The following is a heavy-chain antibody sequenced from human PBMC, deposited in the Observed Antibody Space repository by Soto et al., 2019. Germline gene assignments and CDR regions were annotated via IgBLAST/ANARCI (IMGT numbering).Heavy chain of an antibody. CDR2: IIPIFGTA. Sequence: SVKVSCKASGGTFSSYAISWVRQAPGQGLEWMGGIIPIFGTANYAQKFQGRVTITADESTSTAYMELSSLRSEDTAVYYCARGGVLMVYEEIDPWGQGTLVTVSS. J-gene: IGHJ5*02. CDR3: ARGGVLMVYEEIDP. V-gene: IGHV1-69*13. CDR1: GGTFSSYA. D-gene: IGHD2-8*01.